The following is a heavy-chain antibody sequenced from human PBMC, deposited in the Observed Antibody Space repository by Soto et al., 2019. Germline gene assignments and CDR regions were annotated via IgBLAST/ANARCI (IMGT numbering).Heavy chain of an antibody. J-gene: IGHJ5*02. Sequence: EVQLLESGGDVVRPGGSLRLSCAASGFTFSSYAMGWVRQAPGKGLEWVAGVSRAVTYTFYADSVRGRFSISRANYRDTVDLYMNALRGDDTAVYFCVKYTVTEDLGESWGQGTLVSVSS. V-gene: IGHV3-23*01. CDR3: VKYTVTEDLGES. CDR2: VSRAVTYT. CDR1: GFTFSSYA. D-gene: IGHD3-16*01.